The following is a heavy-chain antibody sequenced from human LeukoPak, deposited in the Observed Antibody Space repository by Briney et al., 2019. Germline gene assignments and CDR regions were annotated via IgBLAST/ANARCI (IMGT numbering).Heavy chain of an antibody. D-gene: IGHD3-3*01. V-gene: IGHV3-30*18. J-gene: IGHJ4*02. CDR2: ISYDGTNT. CDR1: RFTLCDYI. Sequence: PVGALRLSCAASRFTLCDYIMNRVRQAPGRGGEGVAVISYDGTNTYYADSVKGRFTISRNNSKNTLYLQMNSLRAEDTAVYYCAKERLHDFWSGYAALDYWGQGTLVTVSS. CDR3: AKERLHDFWSGYAALDY.